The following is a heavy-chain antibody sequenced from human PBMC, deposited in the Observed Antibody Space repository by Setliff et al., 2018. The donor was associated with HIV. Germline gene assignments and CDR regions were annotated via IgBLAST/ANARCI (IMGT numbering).Heavy chain of an antibody. CDR3: ARVCPPVRYNFWSGYYPKAGYFDY. V-gene: IGHV4-31*03. CDR1: GGFITNDGYY. J-gene: IGHJ4*02. Sequence: SETLSLTCTVSGGFITNDGYYWTWIRHRPGKGLEWIGYIYFNGNTHYNPSLEGRVTMSVDTSKKQLSLKLSSVTAADTAVYYCARVCPPVRYNFWSGYYPKAGYFDYWGQGALVTVSS. D-gene: IGHD3-3*01. CDR2: IYFNGNT.